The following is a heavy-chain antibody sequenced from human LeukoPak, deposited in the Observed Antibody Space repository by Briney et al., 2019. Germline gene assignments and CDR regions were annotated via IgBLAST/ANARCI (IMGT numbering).Heavy chain of an antibody. CDR2: ISGSGGST. CDR3: VRDAAMASDAFDI. D-gene: IGHD5-18*01. J-gene: IGHJ3*02. Sequence: GGSLRLSCAASGFTFSSYAMSWVRQAPGKGLEWVSAISGSGGSTYYADSVKGRFTISRDNSKNSLYLQMNSLRAEDTAVYYCVRDAAMASDAFDIWGQGTMVTVSS. V-gene: IGHV3-23*01. CDR1: GFTFSSYA.